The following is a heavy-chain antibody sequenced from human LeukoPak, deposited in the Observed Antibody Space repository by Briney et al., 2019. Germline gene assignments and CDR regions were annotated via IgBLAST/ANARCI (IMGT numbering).Heavy chain of an antibody. Sequence: GESLKISCEGSGYTFTSYWIAWVRQMPGKGLEWMGIIYPDDSDTRYSPSFQGQVTISADKSISTAYLQWSSLKASDTAMYYCAIRSSIAAAGTTHAFDIWGQGTMVTVSS. V-gene: IGHV5-51*01. CDR2: IYPDDSDT. D-gene: IGHD6-13*01. CDR3: AIRSSIAAAGTTHAFDI. CDR1: GYTFTSYW. J-gene: IGHJ3*02.